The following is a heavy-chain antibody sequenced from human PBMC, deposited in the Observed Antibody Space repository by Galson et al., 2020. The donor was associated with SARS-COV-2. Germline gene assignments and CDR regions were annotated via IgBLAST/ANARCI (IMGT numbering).Heavy chain of an antibody. D-gene: IGHD3-3*01. J-gene: IGHJ4*02. V-gene: IGHV5-51*01. CDR2: IYPGDSDT. CDR1: GYSFTSYW. Sequence: GGSLRLSCKGSGYSFTSYWIGWVRQMPGKGLEWMGIIYPGDSDTRYSPSFQGQVTISADKSISTAYLQWSSLKASDTAMYYCARKGFLEWLPLDYWGQGTLVTVSS. CDR3: ARKGFLEWLPLDY.